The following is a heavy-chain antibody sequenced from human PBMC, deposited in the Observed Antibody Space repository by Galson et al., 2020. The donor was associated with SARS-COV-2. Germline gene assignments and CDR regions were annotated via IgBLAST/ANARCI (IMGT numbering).Heavy chain of an antibody. CDR1: GDSIYNFH. V-gene: IGHV4-59*01. D-gene: IGHD4-17*01. CDR3: ARYYGDYDYFDY. CDR2: IFYTGAT. J-gene: IGHJ4*02. Sequence: SETLSLTCTVSGDSIYNFHWSWIRQPPGKGLEWIGYIFYTGATNYDPSLKGRVTISLDTSKTQFSLRLSSVTAADTAVYYCARYYGDYDYFDYWGQGTLVTVSS.